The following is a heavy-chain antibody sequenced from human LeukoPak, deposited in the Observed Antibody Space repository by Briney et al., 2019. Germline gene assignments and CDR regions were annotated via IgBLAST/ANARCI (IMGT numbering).Heavy chain of an antibody. CDR2: ISGSGGST. D-gene: IGHD6-6*01. Sequence: GGSLRLSCAASGFTFSNAWMSWVRQAPGKGLEWVSAISGSGGSTYYADSVKGRFTISRDNSKNTLYLQMNSLRAEDTAVYYCAKDLEEALNWFDPWGQGTLVTVSS. V-gene: IGHV3-23*01. CDR3: AKDLEEALNWFDP. J-gene: IGHJ5*02. CDR1: GFTFSNAW.